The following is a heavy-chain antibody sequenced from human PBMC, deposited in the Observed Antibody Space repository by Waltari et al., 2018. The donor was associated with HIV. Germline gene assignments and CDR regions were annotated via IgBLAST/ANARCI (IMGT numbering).Heavy chain of an antibody. CDR2: IYYSGST. CDR1: GGSISSGDYY. D-gene: IGHD3-22*01. CDR3: ARAADSTITVVGFDP. Sequence: QVQLQESGPGLVKPSQTLSLTCTVSGGSISSGDYYWSWIRSTPGKGLEWIGYIYYSGSTHYNPSLKSRVTISVDTSKNQFSLKLNSVTAADTAVYYCARAADSTITVVGFDPWGQGTLVTVSS. J-gene: IGHJ5*02. V-gene: IGHV4-30-4*01.